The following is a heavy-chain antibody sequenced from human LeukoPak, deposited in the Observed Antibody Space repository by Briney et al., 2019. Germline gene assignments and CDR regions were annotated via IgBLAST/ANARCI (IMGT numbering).Heavy chain of an antibody. V-gene: IGHV3-48*01. CDR2: ISSSSSSI. J-gene: IGHJ4*02. D-gene: IGHD3-22*01. Sequence: GGSLRLSCAASGFTFSTYSMNWVRQAPGKGLEWVSYISSSSSSIYYADSVKGRFTISRDNAKNSLYLQMNSLRAEDTAVYYCARELYYYDSRGYLGPDYWGQGTLVTVSS. CDR1: GFTFSTYS. CDR3: ARELYYYDSRGYLGPDY.